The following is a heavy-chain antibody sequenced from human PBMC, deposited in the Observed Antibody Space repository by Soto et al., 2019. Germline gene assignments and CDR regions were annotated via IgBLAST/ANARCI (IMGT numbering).Heavy chain of an antibody. CDR1: GYTFTSYG. J-gene: IGHJ4*02. CDR3: ATRLDCTNGVCSDY. V-gene: IGHV1-18*04. D-gene: IGHD2-8*01. Sequence: AASVKVSCKASGYTFTSYGISWVRQAPGQGLEWMGWISAYNGNTNYAQKLQGRVTMTTDTSTSTAYMELRSLRSDDTAVYYCATRLDCTNGVCSDYWGQGTLVTVSS. CDR2: ISAYNGNT.